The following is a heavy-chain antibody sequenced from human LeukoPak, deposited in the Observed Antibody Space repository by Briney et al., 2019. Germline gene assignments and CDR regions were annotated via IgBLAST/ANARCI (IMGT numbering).Heavy chain of an antibody. Sequence: PGGSLRLSCAAFGFTFSSYGMHWVRQAPGKGLEWVAVISYDGSNKYYADSVKGRFTISRDNSKNTLYLQMNSLRAEDTAVYYCAKDTEQLVYYFDYWGQGTLVTVSS. CDR3: AKDTEQLVYYFDY. D-gene: IGHD6-13*01. CDR2: ISYDGSNK. V-gene: IGHV3-30*18. J-gene: IGHJ4*02. CDR1: GFTFSSYG.